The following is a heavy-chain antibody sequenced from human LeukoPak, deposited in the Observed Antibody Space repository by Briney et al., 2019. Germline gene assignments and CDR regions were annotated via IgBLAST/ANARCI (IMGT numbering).Heavy chain of an antibody. V-gene: IGHV3-73*01. D-gene: IGHD1-26*01. J-gene: IGHJ5*02. CDR1: GFTLSDSA. CDR3: TRDRGTYNWLDP. CDR2: IDRPAKSYAT. Sequence: GGSLKLSCAASGFTLSDSAIHWVRQASGKGLEWVGLIDRPAKSYATAYGASVGGRFTISRDDSKSTAYLQMDSLKTEDTALYYCTRDRGTYNWLDPWGQGTLVTVSS.